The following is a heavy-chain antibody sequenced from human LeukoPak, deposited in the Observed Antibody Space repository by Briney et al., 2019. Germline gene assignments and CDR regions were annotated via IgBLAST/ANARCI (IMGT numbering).Heavy chain of an antibody. Sequence: GGSLRLSCAASGVTFSSYDMHWVRQATGKGLEWVSAIGTAGDTYYPGSVKGRFTISRENAKNSLYLQMNSLRAGDTAVYYCARGLRYSGSQSWFDPWGQGTLVTVSS. D-gene: IGHD1-26*01. V-gene: IGHV3-13*01. CDR1: GVTFSSYD. CDR2: IGTAGDT. CDR3: ARGLRYSGSQSWFDP. J-gene: IGHJ5*02.